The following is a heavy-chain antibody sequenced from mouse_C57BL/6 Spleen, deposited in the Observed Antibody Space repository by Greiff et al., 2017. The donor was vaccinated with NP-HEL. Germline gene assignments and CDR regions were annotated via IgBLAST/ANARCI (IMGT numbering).Heavy chain of an antibody. CDR1: GYTFTSYW. CDR3: APYDYDEAWCAY. J-gene: IGHJ3*01. D-gene: IGHD2-4*01. V-gene: IGHV1-74*01. CDR2: IHPSDSDT. Sequence: QVQLQQPGAELVKPGASVKVSCKASGYTFTSYWMHWVKQRPGQGLEWIGRIHPSDSDTNYNQKFKGKATLTVDKSSSTAYMQLSSLTSEDSAVDYCAPYDYDEAWCAYWGQGTLVTVSA.